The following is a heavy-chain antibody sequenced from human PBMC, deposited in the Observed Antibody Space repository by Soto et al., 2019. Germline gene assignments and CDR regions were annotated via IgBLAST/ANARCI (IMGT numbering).Heavy chain of an antibody. CDR1: GCSIGGGGVY. Sequence: SGTLFLTCSFSGCSIGGGGVYWSWIRQHPGKGLEWIGYIYYSGSTYYNPSLKSRVTISVDTSKNQFSLKLSSVTAADTAVYYCARGAAARPGDWSDPWGQGTLVTVSS. V-gene: IGHV4-31*03. J-gene: IGHJ5*02. D-gene: IGHD6-6*01. CDR2: IYYSGST. CDR3: ARGAAARPGDWSDP.